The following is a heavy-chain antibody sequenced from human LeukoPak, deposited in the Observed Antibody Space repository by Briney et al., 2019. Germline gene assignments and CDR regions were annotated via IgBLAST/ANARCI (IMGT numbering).Heavy chain of an antibody. Sequence: GGSLRLSCAASGFTFDDYAMHWVRQAPGKGLEWVSGISWNSGSIGYADSVKGRFTISRDNSKNTLYLQMNSLRAEDTAVYYCAKDGYTTYGMDVWGQGTTVTVSS. CDR3: AKDGYTTYGMDV. CDR1: GFTFDDYA. D-gene: IGHD5-12*01. J-gene: IGHJ6*02. V-gene: IGHV3-9*01. CDR2: ISWNSGSI.